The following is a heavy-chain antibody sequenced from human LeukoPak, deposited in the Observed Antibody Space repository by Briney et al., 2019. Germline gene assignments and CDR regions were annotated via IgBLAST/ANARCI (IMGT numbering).Heavy chain of an antibody. CDR3: TREREIDAFDI. CDR2: ISAYNGNT. CDR1: GYTFTGYY. J-gene: IGHJ3*02. V-gene: IGHV1-18*04. Sequence: ASVKVSCKASGYTFTGYYMHWVRQAPGQGLEWMGWISAYNGNTNYAQKLQGRVTMTTDTSTSTAYMELRSLRSDDTAVYYCTREREIDAFDIWGQGAMVTVSS. D-gene: IGHD1-1*01.